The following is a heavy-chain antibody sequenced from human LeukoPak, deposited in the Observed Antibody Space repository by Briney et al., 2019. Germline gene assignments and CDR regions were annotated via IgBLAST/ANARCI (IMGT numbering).Heavy chain of an antibody. V-gene: IGHV3-23*01. Sequence: GGSLRLSCAASGFTFSSYAMSWVRQAPGKGLEWVSAISGSGGSTYYADSVKGRFTISRDNSKNTLYLQMNSLRAEDTAVYYCARDMTMIVVVTQPPLGYWGQGTLVTVSS. CDR2: ISGSGGST. CDR1: GFTFSSYA. J-gene: IGHJ4*02. CDR3: ARDMTMIVVVTQPPLGY. D-gene: IGHD3-22*01.